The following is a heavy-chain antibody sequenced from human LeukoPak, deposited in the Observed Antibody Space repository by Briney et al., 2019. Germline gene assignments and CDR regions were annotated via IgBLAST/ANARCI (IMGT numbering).Heavy chain of an antibody. V-gene: IGHV3-53*01. CDR1: GFTVSSNY. CDR3: ARGLPGQWLVPDY. Sequence: PGGSLRLSCAASGFTVSSNYMSWVRQAPGKGLEWVSVIYSGGSTYYADSVKGRFTISRDNSMNTLYLQMNSLRAEDTAVYYCARGLPGQWLVPDYWGQGTLVTVSS. J-gene: IGHJ4*02. D-gene: IGHD6-19*01. CDR2: IYSGGST.